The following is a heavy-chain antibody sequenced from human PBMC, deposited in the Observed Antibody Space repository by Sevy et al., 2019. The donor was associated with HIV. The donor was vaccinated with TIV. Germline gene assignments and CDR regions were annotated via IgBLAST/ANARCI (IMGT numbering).Heavy chain of an antibody. D-gene: IGHD2-2*01. CDR1: GFTFSSYS. Sequence: GGSLRLSCAASGFTFSSYSMNWVRQAPGKGLEWVSSISSSSSYIYYVDSVKGRFTISRDNAKNSLYLQMNSLRAEDTAVYYCARDAEDIVVVPAATPGGWFDPWGQGTLVTVSS. CDR3: ARDAEDIVVVPAATPGGWFDP. J-gene: IGHJ5*02. CDR2: ISSSSSYI. V-gene: IGHV3-21*01.